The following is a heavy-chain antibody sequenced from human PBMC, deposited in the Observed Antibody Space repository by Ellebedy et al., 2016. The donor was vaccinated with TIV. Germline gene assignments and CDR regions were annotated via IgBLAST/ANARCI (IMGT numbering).Heavy chain of an antibody. D-gene: IGHD1-26*01. CDR1: GFTFSYYG. CDR2: ASEDASTI. CDR3: AKDHEWAGFMAVDYGMDV. J-gene: IGHJ6*02. Sequence: GESLKISCATSGFTFSYYGMHWVRQAPGKGLEWVAVASEDASTIYYADSVKGRFTISRDYSKSTVYLQMNSLRGEDTAQYYCAKDHEWAGFMAVDYGMDVWGQGTTVTVS. V-gene: IGHV3-30-3*01.